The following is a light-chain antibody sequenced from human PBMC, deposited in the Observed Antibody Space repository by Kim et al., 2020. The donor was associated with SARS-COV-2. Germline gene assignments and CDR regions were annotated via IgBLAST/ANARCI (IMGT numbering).Light chain of an antibody. CDR1: SSGY. J-gene: IGKJ1*01. V-gene: IGKV3-20*01. CDR2: GAS. Sequence: SSGYLGWYQQKPGQPPRLLIYGASSRATGIPDRFSGSGSGTDFTLTVSRLEPEDFAVYYCQQYGSARWTFGQGTKVDIK. CDR3: QQYGSARWT.